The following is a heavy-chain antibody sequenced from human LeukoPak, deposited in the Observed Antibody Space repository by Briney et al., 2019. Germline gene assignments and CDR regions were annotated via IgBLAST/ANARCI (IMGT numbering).Heavy chain of an antibody. J-gene: IGHJ6*04. CDR3: ARNSKLYCSSTSCYMDV. V-gene: IGHV3-21*01. CDR2: ISSSSTSI. CDR1: GFTLSSYS. Sequence: GGSLRLSCAASGFTLSSYSMNWVRQAPGKGLEWVSSISSSSTSIYYADSVKGRFTISRDNAKNSLYLQVNGLGAEDTAVYYCARNSKLYCSSTSCYMDVWGKGTTVTVSS. D-gene: IGHD2-2*01.